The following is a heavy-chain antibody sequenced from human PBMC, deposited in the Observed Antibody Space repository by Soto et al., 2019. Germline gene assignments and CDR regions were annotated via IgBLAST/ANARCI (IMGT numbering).Heavy chain of an antibody. J-gene: IGHJ4*02. Sequence: QVQLQESGPGLVKPSETLSLTCTVSGGSISSYYWSWIRQPPGKGLEWIGYIYYSWSTNYNPSLNSRVTISVDTSKNQCSLKLSSVTAADTAVYYCARHVLFGSGSVDYWGQGTLVTVSS. CDR3: ARHVLFGSGSVDY. D-gene: IGHD3-10*01. CDR2: IYYSWST. V-gene: IGHV4-59*08. CDR1: GGSISSYY.